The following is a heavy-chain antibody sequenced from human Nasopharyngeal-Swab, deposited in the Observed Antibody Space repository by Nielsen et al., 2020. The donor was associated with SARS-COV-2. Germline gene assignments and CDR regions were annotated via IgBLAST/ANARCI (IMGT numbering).Heavy chain of an antibody. J-gene: IGHJ4*02. CDR3: ARGPYSRSSLWVH. Sequence: GSLRLSCTVSGGSIVSHYWNWIRLSPGKGLEWIGYIYSTEITKYNPSLGSRVTMSGDTSKNQVYLKLESLTAADMAVYYCARGPYSRSSLWVHWGQGTLVTVSS. CDR2: IYSTEIT. CDR1: GGSIVSHY. V-gene: IGHV4-59*11. D-gene: IGHD6-6*01.